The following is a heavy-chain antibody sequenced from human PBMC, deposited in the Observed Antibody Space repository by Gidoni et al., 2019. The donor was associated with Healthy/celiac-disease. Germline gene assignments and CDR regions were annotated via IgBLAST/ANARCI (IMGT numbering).Heavy chain of an antibody. D-gene: IGHD2-21*02. CDR1: GYSFTSYW. CDR2: IYPGDSDT. J-gene: IGHJ5*02. V-gene: IGHV5-51*01. Sequence: EVQLVQSGAEVKKPGESLKISCKGSGYSFTSYWIGWVLQMPGKGLEWMGIIYPGDSDTRYGPSFQGQVTISADKSISTAYLQWSSLKASDTAMYYCARTSSLAYCGGDCYSWFDPWGQGTLVTVSS. CDR3: ARTSSLAYCGGDCYSWFDP.